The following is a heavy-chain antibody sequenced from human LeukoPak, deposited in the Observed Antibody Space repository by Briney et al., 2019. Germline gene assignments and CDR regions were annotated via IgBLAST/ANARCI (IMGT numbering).Heavy chain of an antibody. CDR2: IKRDGSEE. V-gene: IGHV3-7*01. Sequence: GGSLRLSCAGSGFTFSSYWMSWVRQAPGKGLEWVASIKRDGSEEYYVDSVKGRFTISRDNAKNSVYLQMNSLRAEDTAVYYCASTWNYLYFDYWGQGTLVAVSS. CDR1: GFTFSSYW. D-gene: IGHD1-7*01. CDR3: ASTWNYLYFDY. J-gene: IGHJ4*02.